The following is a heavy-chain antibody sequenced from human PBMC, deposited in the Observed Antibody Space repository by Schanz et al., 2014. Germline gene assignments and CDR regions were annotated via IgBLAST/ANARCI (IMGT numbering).Heavy chain of an antibody. D-gene: IGHD3-22*01. Sequence: EVQLVQSGGGLVQPGGSLRLSCAASGFTFGDYAMTWVRQAPGKGLEWVSAINTGVNTYYADSVRGRFTMSRDNSKNTVHLQMSSLRVEDTAVYYCARVDSSGYFFDNWGQGTRVTVSS. J-gene: IGHJ4*02. V-gene: IGHV3-23*04. CDR3: ARVDSSGYFFDN. CDR1: GFTFGDYA. CDR2: INTGVNT.